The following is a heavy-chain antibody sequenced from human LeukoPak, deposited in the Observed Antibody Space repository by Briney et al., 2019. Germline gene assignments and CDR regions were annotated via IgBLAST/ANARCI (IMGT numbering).Heavy chain of an antibody. J-gene: IGHJ5*02. CDR2: INHSGST. CDR3: ARELLVATITWFDP. D-gene: IGHD5-12*01. CDR1: GGSFSGYY. Sequence: SETLSLTCAVYGGSFSGYYWSWIRQPPGKGLEWIGEINHSGSTNYNPSLKSRVTMSVDTSKNQFSLKLSSVTAADTAVYYCARELLVATITWFDPWGQGTLVTVSS. V-gene: IGHV4-34*01.